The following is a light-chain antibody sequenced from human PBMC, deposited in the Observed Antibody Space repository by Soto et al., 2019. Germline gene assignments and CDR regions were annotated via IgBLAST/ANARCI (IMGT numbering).Light chain of an antibody. CDR3: QQYGSSFFT. CDR2: GAS. J-gene: IGKJ4*01. CDR1: RSVSSSY. V-gene: IGKV3-20*01. Sequence: EIVLTQSPGTLSLSPGERATLSCRASRSVSSSYLAWYQQKPGQAPRLLLYGASSRATGIPDRFSGSGSGTDFTLTISRLEPEDFAVYYCQQYGSSFFTFGGGTKVEIK.